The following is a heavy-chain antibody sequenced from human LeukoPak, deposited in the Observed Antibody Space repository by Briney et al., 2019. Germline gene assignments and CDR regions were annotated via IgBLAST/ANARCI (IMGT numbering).Heavy chain of an antibody. Sequence: GGSLRLSCAASGFTFSSYGMNWVRQAPGEGLEWVSIIYSGDNTYYADSVKGRFTISRDNSKNTLYLQMNSLRVEDTAVYYCARERTTTVVRYGMDVWGQGTTVTVSS. CDR2: IYSGDNT. V-gene: IGHV3-66*01. CDR3: ARERTTTVVRYGMDV. J-gene: IGHJ6*02. CDR1: GFTFSSYG. D-gene: IGHD4-23*01.